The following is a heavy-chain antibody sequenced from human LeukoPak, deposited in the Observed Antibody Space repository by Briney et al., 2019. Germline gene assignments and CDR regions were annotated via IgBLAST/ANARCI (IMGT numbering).Heavy chain of an antibody. D-gene: IGHD2-21*01. J-gene: IGHJ5*02. CDR1: GFTFSGYG. Sequence: GGSLRLSCAPSGFTFSGYGMHWVRQAPGKGLEWAAFIRYDGSKKYYADSVKGRFTISRDNAKDSLYLQMNSLTADDTAMHYCVRSYHPGGWFDPWGQGTLVTVSS. CDR2: IRYDGSKK. V-gene: IGHV3-30*02. CDR3: VRSYHPGGWFDP.